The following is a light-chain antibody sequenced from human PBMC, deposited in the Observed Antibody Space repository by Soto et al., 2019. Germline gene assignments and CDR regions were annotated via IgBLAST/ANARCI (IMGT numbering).Light chain of an antibody. CDR2: DVT. V-gene: IGLV2-18*02. CDR3: NSYTTSDTYV. J-gene: IGLJ1*01. Sequence: QSVLTQPPSVSGSPGQSVAISCTGTSSDVGSYNRVSWYQQSPGTAPKLMIYDVTNRPSGVPDRFSGSKSGNTASLTISGLQAEDEAEYYCNSYTTSDTYVFGTGTKVTVL. CDR1: SSDVGSYNR.